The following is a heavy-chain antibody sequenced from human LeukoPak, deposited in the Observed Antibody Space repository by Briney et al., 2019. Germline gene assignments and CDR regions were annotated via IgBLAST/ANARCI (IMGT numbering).Heavy chain of an antibody. CDR1: GFTFSSYA. J-gene: IGHJ4*02. CDR3: AREYSSSSYFDY. V-gene: IGHV3-21*01. Sequence: IPGGSLRLSCAASGFTFSSYAMNWVRQAPGKGLEWVSSISSSSSYIYYADSVKGRFTISRDNAKNSVYLQMNSLRAEDTAVYYCAREYSSSSYFDYWGQGTLVTVSS. CDR2: ISSSSSYI. D-gene: IGHD6-6*01.